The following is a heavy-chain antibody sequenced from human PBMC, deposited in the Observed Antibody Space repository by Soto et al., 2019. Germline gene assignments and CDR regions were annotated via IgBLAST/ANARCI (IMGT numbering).Heavy chain of an antibody. Sequence: GGSLRLSCVVSGFTVSSYVMAWVRQAPGKGLQWVSSISESGDTTYYADSVKGRFTISRDTSKNPLYLXMNXLRPEDXXXXYCAKSIYDFWCGPDYWGQGTLVTVSS. D-gene: IGHD3-3*01. CDR1: GFTVSSYV. CDR3: AKSIYDFWCGPDY. J-gene: IGHJ4*02. V-gene: IGHV3-23*01. CDR2: ISESGDTT.